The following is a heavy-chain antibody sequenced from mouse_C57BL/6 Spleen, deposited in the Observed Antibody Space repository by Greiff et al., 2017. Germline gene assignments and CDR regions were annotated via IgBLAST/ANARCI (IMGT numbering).Heavy chain of an antibody. Sequence: EVQLVESGGGLVQPKGSLKLSCAASGFSFNTYAMNWVRQAPGKGLEWVARIRSKSNNYATYYADSVKDRFTISRDDSESMLYLQMNNLKTEDTAMYYCVRQDYGDAMDYWGQGTSVTVSS. CDR1: GFSFNTYA. CDR3: VRQDYGDAMDY. J-gene: IGHJ4*01. CDR2: IRSKSNNYAT. V-gene: IGHV10-1*01. D-gene: IGHD1-1*01.